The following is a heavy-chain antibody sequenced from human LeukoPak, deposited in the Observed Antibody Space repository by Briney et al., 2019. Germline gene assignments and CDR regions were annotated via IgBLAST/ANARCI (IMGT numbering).Heavy chain of an antibody. Sequence: SETLSLTCTVSGGSISSYYWSWIRQPPGKGLEWIGYIYYSGSTNYNPSLKSRVTISVDTSKNQFSLKLSSVTAADTAVYYCASPRGGGPSYYYYGMDVWGQGTTVTVSS. CDR2: IYYSGST. V-gene: IGHV4-59*08. J-gene: IGHJ6*02. CDR3: ASPRGGGPSYYYYGMDV. CDR1: GGSISSYY. D-gene: IGHD3-16*01.